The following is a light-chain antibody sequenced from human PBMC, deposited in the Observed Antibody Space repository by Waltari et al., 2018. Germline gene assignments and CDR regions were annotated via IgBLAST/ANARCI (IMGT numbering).Light chain of an antibody. CDR2: GKS. Sequence: QSGLTQPPSVSGAPGQRVTISCTGRSSNIGAGSDVHWYQLLPGTAPKLLTDGKSNRPSGVPDRFSGSKSGTSASLAITGLQAEDEADYYCQSYDSSLSDSVFGGGTKLTVL. V-gene: IGLV1-40*01. CDR1: SSNIGAGSD. CDR3: QSYDSSLSDSV. J-gene: IGLJ2*01.